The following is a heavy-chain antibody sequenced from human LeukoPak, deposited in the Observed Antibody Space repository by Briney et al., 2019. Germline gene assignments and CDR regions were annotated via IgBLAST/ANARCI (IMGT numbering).Heavy chain of an antibody. CDR1: GGSISSYY. V-gene: IGHV4-59*01. CDR3: ARADAYYYGMDV. CDR2: VYYTGNT. J-gene: IGHJ6*02. Sequence: PSETLSLTCSVSGGSISSYYWSWVRQSPGKGLEWIGYVYYTGNTDYNPSLKSRVTISVDTSKNQFSLNLTSMTAADTAVYYCARADAYYYGMDVWGQGTTVTVSS.